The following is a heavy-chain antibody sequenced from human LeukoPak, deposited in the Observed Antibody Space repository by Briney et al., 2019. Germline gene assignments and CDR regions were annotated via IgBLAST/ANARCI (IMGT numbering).Heavy chain of an antibody. CDR1: GGSFSGYY. CDR2: INHSGST. D-gene: IGHD3-22*01. V-gene: IGHV4-34*01. J-gene: IGHJ4*02. CDR3: ARGPIVVAEPDY. Sequence: SETLSLTCAVYGGSFSGYYWSWIRQPPEKGLEWIGEINHSGSTNYNPSLKSRVTISVDTSKNQFSLKLSSVTAADTAVYYCARGPIVVAEPDYWGQGTLVTVSS.